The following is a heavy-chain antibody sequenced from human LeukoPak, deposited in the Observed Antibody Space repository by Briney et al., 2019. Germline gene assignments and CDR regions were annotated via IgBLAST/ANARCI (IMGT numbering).Heavy chain of an antibody. D-gene: IGHD5-24*01. V-gene: IGHV5-51*01. CDR2: IYPGDSDT. CDR3: ARGPYVEMATIGDFYY. Sequence: GESLKISCKGSGYSFTSYWIGWVRQMPGKGLEWMGIIYPGDSDTRYSPSFQGQVSISADKSISTAYLQWSSLKASDTAMYYCARGPYVEMATIGDFYYWGQGTLVTVSS. J-gene: IGHJ4*02. CDR1: GYSFTSYW.